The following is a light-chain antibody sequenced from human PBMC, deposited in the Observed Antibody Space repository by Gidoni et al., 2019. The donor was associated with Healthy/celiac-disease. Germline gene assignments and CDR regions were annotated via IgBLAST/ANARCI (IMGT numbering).Light chain of an antibody. CDR3: QQSYSTPPT. Sequence: DIQMTQSPSSLSASVGDRVTITCRASQSISSYLNWYQQKPGKDPKLLIYAASSLQSGVPSRFSGSGSGTYFTLTISSLQPEDFATYYCQQSYSTPPTFGQGTKVEIK. J-gene: IGKJ1*01. V-gene: IGKV1-39*01. CDR1: QSISSY. CDR2: AAS.